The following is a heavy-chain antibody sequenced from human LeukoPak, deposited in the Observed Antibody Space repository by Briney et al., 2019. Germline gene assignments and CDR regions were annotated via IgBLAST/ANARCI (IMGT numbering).Heavy chain of an antibody. J-gene: IGHJ2*01. Sequence: GGSLRLSCAASGFTFSSYAMSWVRQAPGKGLEWVSGISGSGGSTYYADSVKGRLTISRDNSKNTLYLQMASLRAEDTAVYYCAKVGIRISLIVVVFTTADDWYFDLWGRGTLVTVSS. CDR2: ISGSGGST. D-gene: IGHD3-22*01. CDR1: GFTFSSYA. V-gene: IGHV3-23*01. CDR3: AKVGIRISLIVVVFTTADDWYFDL.